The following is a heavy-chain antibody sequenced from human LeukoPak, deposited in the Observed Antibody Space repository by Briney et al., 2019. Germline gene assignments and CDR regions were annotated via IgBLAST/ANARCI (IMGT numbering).Heavy chain of an antibody. D-gene: IGHD2-15*01. CDR1: GFTFSSYA. J-gene: IGHJ5*02. CDR3: TTRYCSGGSCSDP. Sequence: GSLRLSCAASGFTFSSYAMSWVRPAPGKGLEWVGRIKSKTDGGTTDYAAPVKGRFTISRDDSKNTLYLQMNSLKTEDTAVYYCTTRYCSGGSCSDPWGQGTLVTVSS. V-gene: IGHV3-15*01. CDR2: IKSKTDGGTT.